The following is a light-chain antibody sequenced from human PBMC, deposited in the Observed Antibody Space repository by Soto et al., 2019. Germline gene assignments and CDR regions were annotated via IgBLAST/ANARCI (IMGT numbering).Light chain of an antibody. Sequence: SVSASVGDRVTITCRASQAISSLLAWFQQKPGEAPRLLIYSASSLHSGVPSRFSGSGSATDFTLTISSLQPEDFATYYCQQGNSFPLTFGGGTKVEIK. V-gene: IGKV1-12*01. J-gene: IGKJ4*01. CDR3: QQGNSFPLT. CDR2: SAS. CDR1: QAISSL.